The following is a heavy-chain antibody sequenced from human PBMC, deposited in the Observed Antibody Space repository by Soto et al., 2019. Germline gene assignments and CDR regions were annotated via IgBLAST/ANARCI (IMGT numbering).Heavy chain of an antibody. CDR1: GFTFSSYA. V-gene: IGHV3-30-3*01. J-gene: IGHJ1*01. D-gene: IGHD4-17*01. CDR3: ARQSDYGAYVH. Sequence: QVQLVESGGGVVQPGRSLRLSCAASGFTFSSYAMHWVRQAPGKWLEWVAVISYDGSIKYHADSVKGRFTISRDNSKNTLYLQMNSLRAEDTAVYYCARQSDYGAYVHWGQGTLVTVSS. CDR2: ISYDGSIK.